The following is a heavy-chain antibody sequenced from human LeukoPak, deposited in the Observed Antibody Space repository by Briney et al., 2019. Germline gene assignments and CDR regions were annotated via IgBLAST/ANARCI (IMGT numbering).Heavy chain of an antibody. CDR1: GFTFSSYG. Sequence: PGGSLRLSCAASGFTFSSYGMHWVRQAPGKGLEWVSAITGSGGGTYYADSVKGRFTISRDNSKNTLYLQMNSLRAEDTAVYYCAKDWLAVAGTIYWGQGTLVTVSS. J-gene: IGHJ4*02. CDR3: AKDWLAVAGTIY. V-gene: IGHV3-23*01. D-gene: IGHD6-19*01. CDR2: ITGSGGGT.